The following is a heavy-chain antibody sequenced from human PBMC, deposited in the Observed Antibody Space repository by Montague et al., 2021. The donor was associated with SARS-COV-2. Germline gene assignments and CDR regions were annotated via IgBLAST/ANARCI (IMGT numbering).Heavy chain of an antibody. CDR3: AHRLPRFQWFGEDTFDY. CDR1: GFSLSTSGVG. Sequence: PALVKPTQTLTLTCTFSGFSLSTSGVGVGWIRQPPGKALEWLALIYWNDDKRYSPSLKSRLTITKDTSKNQVVLTMTNMDPVDTATCYCAHRLPRFQWFGEDTFDYWGQGTLVTVSS. CDR2: IYWNDDK. V-gene: IGHV2-5*01. J-gene: IGHJ4*02. D-gene: IGHD3-10*01.